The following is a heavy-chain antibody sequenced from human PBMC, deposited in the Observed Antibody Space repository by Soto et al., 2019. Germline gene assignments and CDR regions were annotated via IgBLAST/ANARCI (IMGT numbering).Heavy chain of an antibody. V-gene: IGHV1-8*01. CDR3: ARTAADLDN. J-gene: IGHJ4*02. CDR1: GYTFTNYD. Sequence: QVQLVQSGAEVKKPGASVKVSCKTSGYTFTNYDINWVRQATGQGLEWMGWTNPKSGYTGSAQKFQGRVTMTRDSSIRTAYMELHSMTSEDTAVYYCARTAADLDNWGQATLLTVSS. CDR2: TNPKSGYT.